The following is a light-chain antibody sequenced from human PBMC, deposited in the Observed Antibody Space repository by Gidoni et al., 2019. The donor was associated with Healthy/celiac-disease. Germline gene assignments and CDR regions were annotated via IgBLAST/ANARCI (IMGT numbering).Light chain of an antibody. CDR2: KAS. J-gene: IGKJ1*01. Sequence: DIKMTQSPSTLSASVGDRVTITCRASQSISSWLAWYQQKPGKAPKLLIYKASSLESGVPSRFSGSGSGTEFTLTISSLQPDDFATYYCQQYNSPVTFGQGTKVEIK. CDR3: QQYNSPVT. CDR1: QSISSW. V-gene: IGKV1-5*03.